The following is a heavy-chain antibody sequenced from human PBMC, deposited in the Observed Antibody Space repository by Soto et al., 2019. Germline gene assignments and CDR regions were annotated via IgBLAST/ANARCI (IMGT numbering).Heavy chain of an antibody. CDR2: IIPILGIA. CDR3: ARDHRTAAGTWYNWFDP. Sequence: QVQLVQSGAEVKKPGSSVKVSCKASGGTFSSYTISWVRQAPGQGLEWMGRIIPILGIANYAQKFQGRVTITAYTSESKXYMELSSLRSEDTAVYYCARDHRTAAGTWYNWFDPWGQGTLVTVSS. J-gene: IGHJ5*02. CDR1: GGTFSSYT. D-gene: IGHD6-13*01. V-gene: IGHV1-69*08.